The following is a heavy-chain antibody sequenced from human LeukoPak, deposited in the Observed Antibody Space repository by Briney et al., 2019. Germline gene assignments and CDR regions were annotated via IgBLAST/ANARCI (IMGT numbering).Heavy chain of an antibody. D-gene: IGHD4-17*01. J-gene: IGHJ6*04. V-gene: IGHV4-59*01. CDR3: ARDGDATVTTGSAYYYGMDV. Sequence: SETLSLTCTVSGGSISSYYRSWIRQPPGKGLEWIGYIYYSGSTNYNPSLKSRVTISVDTSKNQFSLKLSSVTAADTAVYYCARDGDATVTTGSAYYYGMDVWGKGTTVTVSS. CDR2: IYYSGST. CDR1: GGSISSYY.